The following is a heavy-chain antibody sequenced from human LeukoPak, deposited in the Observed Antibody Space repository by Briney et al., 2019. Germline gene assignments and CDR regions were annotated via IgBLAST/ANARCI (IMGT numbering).Heavy chain of an antibody. CDR1: GCSFSGYY. CDR2: INHGGST. Sequence: PSETLSLTCAVYGCSFSGYYWSWLRQPPGKGLEWLGEINHGGSTNYNPSLRSGVTISVAASTKQFFLQLSSVTAAATAVYYCARAPRRRITFGGVIAPANWFDPWGQETLVTLSS. J-gene: IGHJ5*02. CDR3: ARAPRRRITFGGVIAPANWFDP. V-gene: IGHV4-34*01. D-gene: IGHD3-16*02.